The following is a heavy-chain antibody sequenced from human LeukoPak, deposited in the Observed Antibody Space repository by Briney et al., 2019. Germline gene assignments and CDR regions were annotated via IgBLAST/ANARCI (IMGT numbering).Heavy chain of an antibody. CDR3: ARAPRFYYDSREGPI. CDR2: ISAYNGNT. J-gene: IGHJ4*02. Sequence: GSVKVSCKAPGYTFTSYGISWVRQAPGQGLEWMGWISAYNGNTNYAQKLQGRVTMTTDTSTSTAYMELRSLRSDDTAVYYCARAPRFYYDSREGPIWGQGTLVTVSS. V-gene: IGHV1-18*01. D-gene: IGHD3-22*01. CDR1: GYTFTSYG.